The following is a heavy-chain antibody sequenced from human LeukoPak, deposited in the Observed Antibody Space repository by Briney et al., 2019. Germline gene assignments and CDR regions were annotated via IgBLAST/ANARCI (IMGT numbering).Heavy chain of an antibody. CDR2: FDPEDGET. V-gene: IGHV1-24*01. CDR3: ATEWGDTYYYDSSGSHDAFDI. Sequence: ASVKVSCKVSGYTLTELSMHWVRQAPGKGLEWMGGFDPEDGETIYAQKLQGRVTMTEDTSTDTAYMELSSLRSEDTAVYYCATEWGDTYYYDSSGSHDAFDIWGQGTMVTVSS. D-gene: IGHD3-22*01. CDR1: GYTLTELS. J-gene: IGHJ3*02.